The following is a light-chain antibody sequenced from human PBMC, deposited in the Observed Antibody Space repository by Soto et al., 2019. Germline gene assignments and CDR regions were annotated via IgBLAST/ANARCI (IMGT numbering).Light chain of an antibody. CDR2: KAS. J-gene: IGKJ1*01. V-gene: IGKV1-5*03. CDR1: QSIGSW. CDR3: QQYGSYSPWT. Sequence: DIQMTQSPSTLSASVGDRVTITCRASQSIGSWLAWYQKKPGKAPKLLIYKASSLESGVPSRFSGSGSGTEFTLTISSRQPDDFASYYCQQYGSYSPWTFGQGTKVEIK.